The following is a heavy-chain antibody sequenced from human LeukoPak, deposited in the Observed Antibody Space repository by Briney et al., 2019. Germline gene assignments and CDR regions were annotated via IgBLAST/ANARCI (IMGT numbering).Heavy chain of an antibody. J-gene: IGHJ4*02. V-gene: IGHV1-69*13. D-gene: IGHD4-23*01. CDR2: IIPIFGTT. CDR3: ALLATTVVTRFDY. CDR1: GGTFSSYA. Sequence: VASVKVSCTASGGTFSSYAISWVRQAPGQGLEWMGGIIPIFGTTNCAQKLQGRVTITADESTSTAYMELSSLRSEDTAVYYCALLATTVVTRFDYWGQGTLVTVSS.